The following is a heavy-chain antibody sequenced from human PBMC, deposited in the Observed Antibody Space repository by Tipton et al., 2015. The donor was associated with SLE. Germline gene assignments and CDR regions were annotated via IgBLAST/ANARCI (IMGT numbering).Heavy chain of an antibody. CDR1: GDSISSGGYY. Sequence: TLSLTCTVSGDSISSGGYYWSWIRQHPGKGLEYIGYIHYRRNTYYNPSLRSRVFISVDTSKNQFSLKLSSVTAADTAVYYCAREDSSSWFYTRFDPWGQGTLVTVSS. V-gene: IGHV4-31*03. D-gene: IGHD2-2*02. CDR2: IHYRRNT. CDR3: AREDSSSWFYTRFDP. J-gene: IGHJ5*02.